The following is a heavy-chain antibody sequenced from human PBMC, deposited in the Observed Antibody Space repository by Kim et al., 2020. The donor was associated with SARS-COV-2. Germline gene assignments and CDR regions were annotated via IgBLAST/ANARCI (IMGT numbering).Heavy chain of an antibody. J-gene: IGHJ4*02. CDR3: ARVVAAHFDY. Sequence: ASVKVSCKASGYTLTSYVMHWVRQAPGQRLEWMGWINAGNGNTKCSQKFQGRVTITRDTSASTAYMEVSSLSSEYTAVYYCARVVAAHFDYWCLGTLVTV. CDR2: INAGNGNT. CDR1: GYTLTSYV. V-gene: IGHV1-3*01. D-gene: IGHD6-6*01.